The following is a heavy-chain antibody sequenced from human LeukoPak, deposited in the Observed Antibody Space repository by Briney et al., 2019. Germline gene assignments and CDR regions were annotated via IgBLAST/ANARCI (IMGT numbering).Heavy chain of an antibody. J-gene: IGHJ4*02. V-gene: IGHV4-34*01. D-gene: IGHD6-19*01. CDR2: INHSGST. CDR3: ATHRTRRYSSGWYGLDY. Sequence: SETLSLTCAVYGGSFSGYYWSWIRQPPGKGLEWIGEINHSGSTNYNPSLKSRVTISVDTSKNQFSLKLSSVTAADTAVYYCATHRTRRYSSGWYGLDYWGQGTLVTVSS. CDR1: GGSFSGYY.